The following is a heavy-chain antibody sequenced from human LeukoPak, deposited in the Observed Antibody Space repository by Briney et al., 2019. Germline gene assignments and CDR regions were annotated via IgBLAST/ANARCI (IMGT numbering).Heavy chain of an antibody. D-gene: IGHD3-10*01. V-gene: IGHV4-59*01. Sequence: SETLSLTCTVSGGSISSYYWSWIRQPPGKGLEWIGYIYYSGSTNYNPSLKSRVTISVDTSKNQFSLKLSSVTAADTAVYCCARTVGITMVRGVNWWFDPWGQGTLVTVSS. CDR2: IYYSGST. J-gene: IGHJ5*02. CDR1: GGSISSYY. CDR3: ARTVGITMVRGVNWWFDP.